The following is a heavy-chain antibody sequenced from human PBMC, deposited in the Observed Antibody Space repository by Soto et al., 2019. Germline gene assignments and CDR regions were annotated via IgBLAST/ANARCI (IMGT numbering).Heavy chain of an antibody. CDR1: GFTFSSYA. D-gene: IGHD6-6*01. J-gene: IGHJ4*02. CDR2: ISGSGGST. Sequence: AGGSLRLSCAASGFTFSSYAMSWVRQAPGKGLEWVSAISGSGGSTYYADSVKGRFTISRDNSKNTLYLQMNSLRAEDAAVYYCAKNSSSLHYFGYWGQGTLVTVSS. V-gene: IGHV3-23*01. CDR3: AKNSSSLHYFGY.